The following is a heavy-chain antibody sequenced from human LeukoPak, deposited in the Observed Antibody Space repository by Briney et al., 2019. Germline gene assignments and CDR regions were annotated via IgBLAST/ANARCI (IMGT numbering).Heavy chain of an antibody. CDR2: LYYSGNT. J-gene: IGHJ1*01. CDR3: ARVRGTFETD. CDR1: GASISTYY. Sequence: SETLSLTCTVSGASISTYYWSWIRQPPGKGLEWIGYLYYSGNTTYSPSLKSRVTMSVDTSKSQFSLKLNSVTAADTAIYYCARVRGTFETDWGQGTLVTVSS. V-gene: IGHV4-59*01. D-gene: IGHD2/OR15-2a*01.